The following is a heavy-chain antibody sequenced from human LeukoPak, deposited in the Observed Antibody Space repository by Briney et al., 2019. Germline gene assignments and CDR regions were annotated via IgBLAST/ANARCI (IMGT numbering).Heavy chain of an antibody. CDR3: ARASLLTGSEYYFDY. V-gene: IGHV3-53*01. D-gene: IGHD3-9*01. CDR2: IYSGGDT. Sequence: QTGGSLRLSCAASGFAVNDNYMGWVRQAPGKGLEWVSLIYSGGDTFYADSVKGRFTVSRDNSKNTVYLQMDTLGPDDTATFFCARASLLTGSEYYFDYWAQGTLVTVSS. CDR1: GFAVNDNY. J-gene: IGHJ4*02.